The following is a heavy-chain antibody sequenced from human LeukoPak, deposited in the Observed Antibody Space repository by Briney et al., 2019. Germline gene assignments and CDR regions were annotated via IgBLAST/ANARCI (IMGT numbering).Heavy chain of an antibody. V-gene: IGHV6-1*01. CDR2: TFYRSKWYN. CDR3: LRSYDWVFDY. Sequence: SQTLSLTCAISGDSVSRHDLTWDWVRQSPSRGLEWLGRTFYRSKWYNDYAVSVKSRITVSPDTSKNQFSLHLNSVTPEDTAVYYCLRSYDWVFDYWGQGTRVTVSS. J-gene: IGHJ4*02. D-gene: IGHD1-1*01. CDR1: GDSVSRHDLT.